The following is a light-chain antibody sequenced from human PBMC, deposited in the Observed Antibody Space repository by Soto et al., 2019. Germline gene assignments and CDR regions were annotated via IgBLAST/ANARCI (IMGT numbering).Light chain of an antibody. J-gene: IGKJ3*01. Sequence: EIVMTQSPVTLSLSPGETATLSCRASQSVSSNYVAWFHQKPGQAPRPLIYGASSRATGVPDRFSASGSGTDFTLTISRLEPEDFAVYYCQQYGRSPFTFGPGTKVDIK. CDR1: QSVSSNY. CDR3: QQYGRSPFT. V-gene: IGKV3-20*01. CDR2: GAS.